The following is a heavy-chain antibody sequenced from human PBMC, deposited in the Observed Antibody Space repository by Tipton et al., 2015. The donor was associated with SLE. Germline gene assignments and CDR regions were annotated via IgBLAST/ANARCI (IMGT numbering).Heavy chain of an antibody. CDR3: ARSGGAGDREY. V-gene: IGHV3-74*01. J-gene: IGHJ4*02. Sequence: SLRLSCAASGFAFWSHWLHWVRQAPGQGLVWLSHINSDGSSIRYGDSVKGRLIISRDDAKNTLYLQMNSLRAEDTAGYYCARSGGAGDREYWGQGTLVTVSS. D-gene: IGHD3-16*01. CDR1: GFAFWSHW. CDR2: INSDGSSI.